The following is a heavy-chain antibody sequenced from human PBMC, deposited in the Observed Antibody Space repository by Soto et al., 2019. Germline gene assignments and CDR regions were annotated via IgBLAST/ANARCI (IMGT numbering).Heavy chain of an antibody. CDR3: ARSLGETTSLFDY. V-gene: IGHV1-46*01. Sequence: QVQLVQSGAEMKQPGASVKLSCQASGYIFIHCFMHWVRQAPGQGLEWMGGINPSSGTTTYAQKFQGRVTVTRDTSTSTVYMELSSLGSGATAMYYCARSLGETTSLFDYWGQGSLVTVAA. J-gene: IGHJ4*02. D-gene: IGHD1-26*01. CDR2: INPSSGTT. CDR1: GYIFIHCF.